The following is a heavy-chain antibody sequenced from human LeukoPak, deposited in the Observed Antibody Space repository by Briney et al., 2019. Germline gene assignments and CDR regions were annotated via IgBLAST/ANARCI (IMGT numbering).Heavy chain of an antibody. V-gene: IGHV1-8*01. J-gene: IGHJ5*02. CDR3: ARYSSSSTPDFDP. D-gene: IGHD6-6*01. CDR1: GYTFTSYD. Sequence: GASVKVSCKASGYTFTSYDINWVRQAPGQGLEWMGWMNPNSGNTGYAQKFQGRVTMTRNTSISTAYMELSSLRSEDTAVYYCARYSSSSTPDFDPWGQGTLVTVSS. CDR2: MNPNSGNT.